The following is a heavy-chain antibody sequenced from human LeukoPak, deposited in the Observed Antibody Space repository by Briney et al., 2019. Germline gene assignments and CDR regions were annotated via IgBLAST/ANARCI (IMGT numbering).Heavy chain of an antibody. J-gene: IGHJ4*02. V-gene: IGHV4-39*01. Sequence: PSETLSLTCTVSGGSISSSSYYWGWIRQPPGKELEWIGSIYYSGSTSYNPPLKSRVTISVDTSKNQFFLKLGSVTAAGTAVYYCARNASDSGTSYFDYWGQGTLVTVSS. D-gene: IGHD1-26*01. CDR2: IYYSGST. CDR3: ARNASDSGTSYFDY. CDR1: GGSISSSSYY.